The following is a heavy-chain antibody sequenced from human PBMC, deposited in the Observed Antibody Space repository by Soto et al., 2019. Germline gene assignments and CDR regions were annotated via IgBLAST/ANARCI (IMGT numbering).Heavy chain of an antibody. V-gene: IGHV3-30*18. CDR3: AKGAVAGFHHYYGMDV. CDR1: GFGFSTFG. J-gene: IGHJ6*02. D-gene: IGHD5-12*01. CDR2: ISFEGKNK. Sequence: VQLIESGGGVVQPGGSLRLSCAASGFGFSTFGFHWVRQAPGKGLEWVAVISFEGKNKQYADSVKDPFTISRDTAKTTLHLHMDSLSREDTAVYYCAKGAVAGFHHYYGMDVWGQGNAVTVSS.